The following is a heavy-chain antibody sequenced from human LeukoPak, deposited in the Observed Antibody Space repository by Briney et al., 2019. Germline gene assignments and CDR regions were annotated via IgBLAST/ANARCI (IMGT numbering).Heavy chain of an antibody. CDR3: ARDSRMNYYAS. CDR2: ISYDGSNK. V-gene: IGHV3-30*03. D-gene: IGHD3-3*01. CDR1: GFSFSNYG. J-gene: IGHJ5*02. Sequence: PGRSLRLSCAASGFSFSNYGMHWVRQAPGKGLEWVAVISYDGSNKYYADSVKGRFTISRDNSKNTLYLQMNSLRAEDTAVYYCARDSRMNYYASWGRGTLVTVSS.